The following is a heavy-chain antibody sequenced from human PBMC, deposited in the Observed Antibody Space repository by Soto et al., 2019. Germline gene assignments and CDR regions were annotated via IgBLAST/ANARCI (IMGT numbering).Heavy chain of an antibody. Sequence: ASVKVSCKASGYTFTSYAMHWVRQAPGQRLEWMGWINAGNGNTKYSQKFQGRVTITRDTSASTAYMELSSLRSEDTAVYYCAGSVTMVRGVLTWFDPWGQGTLVTAPQ. V-gene: IGHV1-3*01. CDR1: GYTFTSYA. J-gene: IGHJ5*02. D-gene: IGHD3-10*01. CDR3: AGSVTMVRGVLTWFDP. CDR2: INAGNGNT.